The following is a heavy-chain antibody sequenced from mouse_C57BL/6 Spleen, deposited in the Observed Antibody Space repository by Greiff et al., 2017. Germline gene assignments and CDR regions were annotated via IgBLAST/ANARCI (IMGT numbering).Heavy chain of an antibody. CDR3: ARRDSYYAMDY. CDR1: GYTFTSYW. V-gene: IGHV1-52*01. CDR2: IDPSDSET. J-gene: IGHJ4*01. Sequence: QVQLKQPGAELVRPGSSVKLSCKASGYTFTSYWMHWVKQRPIQGLEWIGNIDPSDSETHYNQKFKDKATLTVDKSSSTAYMQLSSLTSEDSAVYYCARRDSYYAMDYWGQGTSVTVSS.